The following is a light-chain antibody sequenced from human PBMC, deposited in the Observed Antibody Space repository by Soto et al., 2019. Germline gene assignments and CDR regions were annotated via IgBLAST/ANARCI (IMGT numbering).Light chain of an antibody. CDR1: SEDVGGYTY. CDR2: EVS. V-gene: IGLV2-14*01. Sequence: QSVLTQPASVSVSPGQSITISCSGTSEDVGGYTYVSWYQHHPGKAPKLMIYEVSNRPSGLSNRFSGSKSGNTASLTISGLQTEDEADYYCTSYSSSNTLVFGTGTKVTVL. J-gene: IGLJ1*01. CDR3: TSYSSSNTLV.